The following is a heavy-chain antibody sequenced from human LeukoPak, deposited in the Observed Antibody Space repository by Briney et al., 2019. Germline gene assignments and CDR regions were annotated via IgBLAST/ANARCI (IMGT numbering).Heavy chain of an antibody. V-gene: IGHV1-18*01. CDR2: ISAYNGNT. Sequence: ASVKVSCKASGYTFTSYGISWVRQAPGQGLEWMGWISAYNGNTNYAQKLQGRVTMTTDTSTSTAYMELRSLRSDDTAVYYCARDRAYGSGKYWFDPWGQGTLVTVSS. CDR3: ARDRAYGSGKYWFDP. J-gene: IGHJ5*02. D-gene: IGHD3-10*01. CDR1: GYTFTSYG.